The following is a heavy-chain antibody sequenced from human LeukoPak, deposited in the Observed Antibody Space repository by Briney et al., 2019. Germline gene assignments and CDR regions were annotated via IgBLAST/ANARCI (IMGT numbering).Heavy chain of an antibody. J-gene: IGHJ4*02. CDR3: AREGYYYDSSGYFIPHQIDY. CDR1: GYTFTSYG. V-gene: IGHV1-18*01. CDR2: ISAYNGNT. D-gene: IGHD3-22*01. Sequence: ASVKVSCKASGYTFTSYGISWVRQATGQGLEWMGWISAYNGNTNYAQKLQGRVTMTTDTSTSTAYMELRSLRSDDTAVYYCAREGYYYDSSGYFIPHQIDYWGQGTLVTVSS.